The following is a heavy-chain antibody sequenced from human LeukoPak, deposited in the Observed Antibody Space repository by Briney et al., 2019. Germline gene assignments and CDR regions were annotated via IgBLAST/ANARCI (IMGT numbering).Heavy chain of an antibody. J-gene: IGHJ4*02. D-gene: IGHD6-19*01. V-gene: IGHV3-53*01. CDR3: ARSGAGWFDY. CDR1: GFSCTNTW. Sequence: PGGSLRLSCEASGFSCTNTWMSWVRQAPGKRLEWVSVIYADGSTYYADSVKGRFTISRDNSKNTLYLQMNSLRAEDTAVYYCARSGAGWFDYWGQGTLVTVSS. CDR2: IYADGST.